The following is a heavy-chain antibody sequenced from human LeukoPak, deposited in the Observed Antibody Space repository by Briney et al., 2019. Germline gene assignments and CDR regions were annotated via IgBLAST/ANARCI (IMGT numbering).Heavy chain of an antibody. J-gene: IGHJ4*02. CDR3: ARESVGYYDSSGYSYFDY. V-gene: IGHV3-23*01. CDR2: ISGSGGST. D-gene: IGHD3-22*01. CDR1: GFTFSSYA. Sequence: QPGGSLRLSCAASGFTFSSYAMSWVRQAPGKGLEWVSAISGSGGSTYYADSVKGRFTISRDNSKNTLYLQMNSLRAEDTAVYYCARESVGYYDSSGYSYFDYWGQGTLVTVSS.